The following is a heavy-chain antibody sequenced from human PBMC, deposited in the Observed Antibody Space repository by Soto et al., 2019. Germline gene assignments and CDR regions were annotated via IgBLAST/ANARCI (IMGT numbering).Heavy chain of an antibody. J-gene: IGHJ6*02. CDR2: IDWDDDK. CDR1: GFSLSTSGMC. D-gene: IGHD2-21*02. V-gene: IGHV2-70*11. Sequence: SGPTLVNPTQTLTLTCTFSGFSLSTSGMCVSWIRQPPGKALEWLARIDWDDDKYYSTSLKTRLTISKDTSKNQVVLTMTNMDPVDTATYYCARTRVVTASYYYYGMDVWGQGTTVTVSS. CDR3: ARTRVVTASYYYYGMDV.